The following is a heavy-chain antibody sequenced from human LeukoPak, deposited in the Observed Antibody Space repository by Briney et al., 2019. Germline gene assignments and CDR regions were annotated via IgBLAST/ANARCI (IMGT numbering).Heavy chain of an antibody. D-gene: IGHD4-17*01. CDR1: GFTFSSYA. J-gene: IGHJ3*02. V-gene: IGHV3-33*08. CDR3: AREVTNDAFDI. Sequence: GGSLRLSCAASGFTFSSYAMNWVRQAPGKGLEWVAVIWSDGRNKFYADSVKGRFTVSGDNSKNTLFLQMSSLRADDTALYYCAREVTNDAFDIWGQGTMVTVSS. CDR2: IWSDGRNK.